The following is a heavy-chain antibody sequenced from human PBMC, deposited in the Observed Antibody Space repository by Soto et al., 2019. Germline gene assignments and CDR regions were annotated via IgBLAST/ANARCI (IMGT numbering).Heavy chain of an antibody. CDR2: ISYDGSNK. CDR3: ARGGGDYGDYVGYGMDV. Sequence: QVQLVESGGGVVQPGRSLRLSCAASGFTFSSYAMHWVRQAPGKGLEWVAVISYDGSNKYYADSVKGRFTISRDNSKNTLYLQMNSLRAEDTAVYYCARGGGDYGDYVGYGMDVW. V-gene: IGHV3-30-3*01. J-gene: IGHJ6*01. CDR1: GFTFSSYA. D-gene: IGHD4-17*01.